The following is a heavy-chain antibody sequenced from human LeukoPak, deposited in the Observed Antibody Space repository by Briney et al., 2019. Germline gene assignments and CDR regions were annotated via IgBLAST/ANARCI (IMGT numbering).Heavy chain of an antibody. J-gene: IGHJ6*02. D-gene: IGHD6-19*01. V-gene: IGHV1-18*01. Sequence: ASVTVSCKASGYTFTSYGISWVRQAPGRGLEWMGWISAYNGNTNYAQKLQGRVTMTTDTSTSTAYMELRSLRSDDTAVYYCARVAVAGAYYYYGMDVWGQGTTVTVSS. CDR3: ARVAVAGAYYYYGMDV. CDR1: GYTFTSYG. CDR2: ISAYNGNT.